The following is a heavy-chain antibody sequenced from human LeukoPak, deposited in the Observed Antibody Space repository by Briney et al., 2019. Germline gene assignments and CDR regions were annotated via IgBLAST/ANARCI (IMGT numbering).Heavy chain of an antibody. CDR2: ISGSGGST. J-gene: IGHJ3*02. Sequence: PGGSLRLSCAASGFAFSRCWMHWVRQAPGKGLERVSAISGSGGSTYYADSVKGRFTISRDNSKNTLYLQMNSLRAEDTAVYYCANAFGIAVAGTGDDAFDIWGQETMVTVSS. CDR3: ANAFGIAVAGTGDDAFDI. CDR1: GFAFSRCW. V-gene: IGHV3-23*01. D-gene: IGHD6-19*01.